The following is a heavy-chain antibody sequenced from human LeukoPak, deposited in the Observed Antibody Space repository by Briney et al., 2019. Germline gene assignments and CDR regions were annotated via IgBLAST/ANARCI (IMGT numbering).Heavy chain of an antibody. Sequence: GGSLRLSCAASGFIFEEYGMTWVRQAPGRGLEWVSGINGNGGSRGYAASVKGRFTISRDNANNSLYLQMNSLRAEDTAFYYCARGSSFHNYWGQGTLVTVSS. J-gene: IGHJ4*02. CDR2: INGNGGSR. CDR1: GFIFEEYG. D-gene: IGHD6-6*01. V-gene: IGHV3-20*04. CDR3: ARGSSFHNY.